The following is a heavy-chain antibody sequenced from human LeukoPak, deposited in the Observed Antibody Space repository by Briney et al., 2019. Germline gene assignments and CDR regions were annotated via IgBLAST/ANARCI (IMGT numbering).Heavy chain of an antibody. J-gene: IGHJ6*03. CDR2: IYTSGST. V-gene: IGHV4-4*07. CDR1: SASISSYS. Sequence: PSETLSLTCTVSSASISSYSWSSIRQPAGKGLEWIGRIYTSGSTNYNPSLKSRVTMSIDTSTNQFSLRLTSVAAADTAVYYCARYYGSRILGYYMDVWGKGTTVTVSS. CDR3: ARYYGSRILGYYMDV. D-gene: IGHD3-10*01.